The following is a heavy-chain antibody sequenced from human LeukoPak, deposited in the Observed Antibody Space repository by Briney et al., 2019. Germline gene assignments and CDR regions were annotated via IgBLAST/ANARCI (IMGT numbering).Heavy chain of an antibody. CDR3: AKDRGEILDY. V-gene: IGHV1-2*02. J-gene: IGHJ4*02. CDR2: INPNSGNT. Sequence: ASVKVSCNASGYTFTNYFIYWVRQAPGHGLEWMGWINPNSGNTKYAQKFQGRVSMTWDTSITTAYIELSSLTSDDTAFYYCAKDRGEILDYWWQGSLITVSS. CDR1: GYTFTNYF. D-gene: IGHD3-16*01.